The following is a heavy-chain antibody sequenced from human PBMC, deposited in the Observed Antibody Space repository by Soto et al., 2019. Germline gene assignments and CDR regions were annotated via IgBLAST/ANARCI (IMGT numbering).Heavy chain of an antibody. CDR2: IYYSGST. D-gene: IGHD2-2*01. CDR1: GGSISSGDYY. CDR3: ARVWAGSLGGNIVVVPAAGPDY. J-gene: IGHJ4*02. V-gene: IGHV4-30-4*01. Sequence: SEALSLTCTVSGGSISSGDYYWSWIRQPPGKGLEWIGYIYYSGSTYYNPSLKSRVTISVDTSKNQFSLKLSSVTAADTAVYYCARVWAGSLGGNIVVVPAAGPDYWGQGTLVTVSS.